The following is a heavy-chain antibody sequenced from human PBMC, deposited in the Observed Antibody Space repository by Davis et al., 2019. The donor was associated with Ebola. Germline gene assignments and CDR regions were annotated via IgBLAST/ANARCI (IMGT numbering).Heavy chain of an antibody. CDR3: ARGPAPSIAAAGIRDAPLRTYYFDY. D-gene: IGHD6-13*01. CDR1: GGSFSGYY. J-gene: IGHJ4*02. Sequence: MPSETLSLTCAVYGGSFSGYYWSWIRQPPQTGLDWISAINHSGSTNYNPSLKSRVTISVDTSKNQFSLKLSSVTAADTAVYYFARGPAPSIAAAGIRDAPLRTYYFDYWGQGTLVTVSS. V-gene: IGHV4-34*01. CDR2: INHSGST.